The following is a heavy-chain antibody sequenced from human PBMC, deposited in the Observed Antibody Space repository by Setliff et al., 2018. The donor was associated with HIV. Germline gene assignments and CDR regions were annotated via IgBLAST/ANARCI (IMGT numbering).Heavy chain of an antibody. CDR2: INHSGST. CDR1: GGSFTNYY. D-gene: IGHD3-3*01. Sequence: KTSETLSLTCVVYGGSFTNYYWSWIRQPPGKGLECIGEINHSGSTNYNPSLKSRVTISVDTSKNQFSLKLSSVTAADAAVYYCARVRSGYHFQRLDYYYMDVWGKGTTVTVSS. V-gene: IGHV4-34*01. CDR3: ARVRSGYHFQRLDYYYMDV. J-gene: IGHJ6*03.